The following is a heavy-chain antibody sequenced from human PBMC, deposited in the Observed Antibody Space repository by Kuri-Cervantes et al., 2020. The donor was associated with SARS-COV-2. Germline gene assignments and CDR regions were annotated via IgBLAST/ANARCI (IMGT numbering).Heavy chain of an antibody. CDR2: INPNGGT. D-gene: IGHD5-18*01. CDR3: ARNRRTGGYSFGFDL. Sequence: ASVKVSCKASGYTFTDYHMHWVRQAPGQGPEWMGWINPNGGTNSAQKFQGRVTMTRDTSTSTVYMELSRLSFDDTAVFYCARNRRTGGYSFGFDLWGQGTLVTASS. CDR1: GYTFTDYH. J-gene: IGHJ4*02. V-gene: IGHV1-2*02.